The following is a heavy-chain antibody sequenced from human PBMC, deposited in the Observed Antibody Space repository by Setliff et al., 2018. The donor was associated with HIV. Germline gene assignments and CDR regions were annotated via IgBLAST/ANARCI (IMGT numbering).Heavy chain of an antibody. CDR2: VGAVGGPT. D-gene: IGHD2-15*01. CDR3: AKCGGVTCYSASWYFDY. Sequence: GGSLRLSCAASGFTLSTYAMGWVRQAPGKGLEWVSTVGAVGGPTHYAESVKGRFTISKDNSKNTLYLQMNSLRAEDTAVYYCAKCGGVTCYSASWYFDYWGQGTLVTVSS. J-gene: IGHJ4*02. CDR1: GFTLSTYA. V-gene: IGHV3-23*01.